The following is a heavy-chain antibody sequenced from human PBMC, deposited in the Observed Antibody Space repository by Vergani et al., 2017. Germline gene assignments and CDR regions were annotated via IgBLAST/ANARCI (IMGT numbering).Heavy chain of an antibody. CDR2: IWYDGSNK. Sequence: QVQLVESGGGVVQPGRSLRLSCAASGFTFSSYGMHWVRQAPGKGLEWVAVIWYDGSNKYYADSVKGRFTISRDNSKNSLYLQMNSLRAEDTALYYCAKSRRNQYFDYWGQGTLVTVSS. CDR3: AKSRRNQYFDY. V-gene: IGHV3-33*06. J-gene: IGHJ4*02. CDR1: GFTFSSYG. D-gene: IGHD6-6*01.